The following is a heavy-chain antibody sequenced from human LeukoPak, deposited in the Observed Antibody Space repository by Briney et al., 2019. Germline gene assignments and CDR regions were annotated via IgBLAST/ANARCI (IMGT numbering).Heavy chain of an antibody. J-gene: IGHJ4*02. CDR3: ARAVVSALHDY. D-gene: IGHD3-22*01. CDR2: INHSGST. Sequence: PSETLSLTCAVYGGSFSGYYWSWIRQPPGKGLEWIGEINHSGSTNYNPSLKSRVTISVDTSKNQFSLKLSSVTAADTAVYYCARAVVSALHDYWGQGTLVTVSS. CDR1: GGSFSGYY. V-gene: IGHV4-34*01.